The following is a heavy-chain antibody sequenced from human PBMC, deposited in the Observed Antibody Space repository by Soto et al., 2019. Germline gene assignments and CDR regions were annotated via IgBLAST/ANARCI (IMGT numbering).Heavy chain of an antibody. CDR2: IRSKAYGGTT. V-gene: IGHV3-49*03. CDR3: TRERPPLSREGRDY. J-gene: IGHJ4*02. D-gene: IGHD1-26*01. CDR1: GFTFGDYA. Sequence: GGSLRLSCTASGFTFGDYAMSWFRQAPGMGLEWVGFIRSKAYGGTTEYAASVKGRFTISRDDSKSIAYLQMNSLKTEDTAVYYCTRERPPLSREGRDYWGQGTLVTVSS.